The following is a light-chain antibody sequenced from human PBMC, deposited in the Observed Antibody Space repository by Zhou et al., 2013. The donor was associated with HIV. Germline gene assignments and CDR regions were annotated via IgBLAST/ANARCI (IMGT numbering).Light chain of an antibody. CDR3: QQRSNWPAIT. V-gene: IGKV3-11*01. CDR1: QSVSNY. CDR2: DAS. Sequence: EIVLTQSPATLSLSPGNTATLSCRASQSVSNYLAWYQQKPGQAPRLLIYDASNRATGIPARFSGSGSGTDFTLTINSLEPEDFAVYYCQQRSNWPAITFGQGTRLXIK. J-gene: IGKJ5*01.